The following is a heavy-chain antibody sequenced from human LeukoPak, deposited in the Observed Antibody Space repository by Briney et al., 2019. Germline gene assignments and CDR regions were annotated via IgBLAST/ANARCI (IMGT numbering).Heavy chain of an antibody. Sequence: PGGSLRLSCAASGFTFSSYDIHWVRQAPGKGLEWVAFIRYDGSNKYYADSVRGRFTISRDNSKNTLYLQMNSLRAEDTAVYFCAKGSKAVLFMRDHYMDVWGKGTTVTISS. CDR2: IRYDGSNK. D-gene: IGHD6-19*01. V-gene: IGHV3-30*02. J-gene: IGHJ6*03. CDR1: GFTFSSYD. CDR3: AKGSKAVLFMRDHYMDV.